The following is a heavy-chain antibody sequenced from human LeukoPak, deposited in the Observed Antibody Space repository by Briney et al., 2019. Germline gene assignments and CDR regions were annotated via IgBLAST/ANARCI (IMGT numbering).Heavy chain of an antibody. CDR2: IKSKTDGGTT. V-gene: IGHV3-15*01. D-gene: IGHD6-13*01. Sequence: GGSLRLSCAASGFTFSNAWMSWVRQAPGKGLEWVGRIKSKTDGGTTDYAAPVKGRFTISRDDSKNTLYLQMNSLKTEDTTVYYCTTDPRYSSSWYGYYYYYYGMDVWGQGTTATVSS. CDR1: GFTFSNAW. CDR3: TTDPRYSSSWYGYYYYYYGMDV. J-gene: IGHJ6*02.